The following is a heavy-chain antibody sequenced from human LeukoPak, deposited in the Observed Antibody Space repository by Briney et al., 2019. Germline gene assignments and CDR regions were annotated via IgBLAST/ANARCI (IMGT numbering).Heavy chain of an antibody. J-gene: IGHJ4*02. CDR3: ARGMTTVTTHFDY. Sequence: SVKVSCKASGGTFSSYAISWVRQAPGQGLEWMGRIIPILGIANYAQKFQGRVTITADKSTSTAYMELSSLRSDDTAVYYCARGMTTVTTHFDYWGQGTLVTVSS. CDR2: IIPILGIA. D-gene: IGHD4-17*01. V-gene: IGHV1-69*04. CDR1: GGTFSSYA.